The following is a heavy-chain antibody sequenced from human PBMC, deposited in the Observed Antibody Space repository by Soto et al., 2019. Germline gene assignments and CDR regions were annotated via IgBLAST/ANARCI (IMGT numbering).Heavy chain of an antibody. D-gene: IGHD3-10*01. Sequence: EVQLVESGGGLIQPGGSLRLSCAASGFNFIRKYMIWVRQAPGKGLEWVSILYSGGTTYYADSVKGRFTISRDTSENTLYLQMNSLRAADTSIYYCARGLYDSGSFYFDFWGQGTLVTVSS. CDR1: GFNFIRKY. V-gene: IGHV3-53*01. CDR3: ARGLYDSGSFYFDF. J-gene: IGHJ4*02. CDR2: LYSGGTT.